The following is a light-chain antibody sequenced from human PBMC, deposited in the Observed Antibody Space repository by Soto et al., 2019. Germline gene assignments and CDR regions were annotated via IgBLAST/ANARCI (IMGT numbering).Light chain of an antibody. Sequence: QSALTQPASVSGSPGQSITISCTGTSSDVGGYNYVSWYQQHPGKAPKLMIYDVSNRPSGVSNRFSGSKSGNTASLTISGLQYEDEADYYCSSYTSSSTLDVFGTGTKLTVL. CDR1: SSDVGGYNY. V-gene: IGLV2-14*01. J-gene: IGLJ1*01. CDR2: DVS. CDR3: SSYTSSSTLDV.